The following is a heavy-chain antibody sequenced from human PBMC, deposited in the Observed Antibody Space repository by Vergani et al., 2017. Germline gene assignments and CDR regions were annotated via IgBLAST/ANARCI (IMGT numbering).Heavy chain of an antibody. Sequence: VQLVESGGGVVQPGGSLRLSCSASGFSFSNAWMTWVRQGPGKGLEWVGRIKSQIDGGTTDYAAPVKGRFTISRDDSTNMLYLHRNSLKTEDAAVYYCTTLSPNWAHWWCQGTLVNVSS. CDR2: IKSQIDGGTT. CDR3: TTLSPNWAHW. J-gene: IGHJ4*01. V-gene: IGHV3-15*01. D-gene: IGHD7-27*01. CDR1: GFSFSNAW.